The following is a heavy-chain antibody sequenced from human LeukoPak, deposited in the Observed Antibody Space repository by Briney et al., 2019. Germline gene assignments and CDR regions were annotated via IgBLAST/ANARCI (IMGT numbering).Heavy chain of an antibody. V-gene: IGHV4-59*01. CDR1: GGSISSYY. Sequence: SETLSLTCTVSGGSISSYYWSWIRQPPGKGLEWIGYIYYSGSTNYNPSLKSRVTISVDTSKNQFSPKLSSVTAADTAVYYCAREGIVESFDIWGQGTMVTVSS. CDR3: AREGIVESFDI. J-gene: IGHJ3*02. D-gene: IGHD2-15*01. CDR2: IYYSGST.